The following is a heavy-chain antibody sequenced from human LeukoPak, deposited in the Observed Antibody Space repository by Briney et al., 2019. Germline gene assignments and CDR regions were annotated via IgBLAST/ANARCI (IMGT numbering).Heavy chain of an antibody. V-gene: IGHV3-48*01. D-gene: IGHD5-24*01. Sequence: GGSLRLSCAASGFTFRDYSMNWVRQAPGKGLEGISYIGLDSGNPNYADSVTGRFTISGDKAKNSLYLQVNSLRVEDTAVYCCARDYKYAFDNWGQGTLVTVSS. J-gene: IGHJ4*02. CDR1: GFTFRDYS. CDR3: ARDYKYAFDN. CDR2: IGLDSGNP.